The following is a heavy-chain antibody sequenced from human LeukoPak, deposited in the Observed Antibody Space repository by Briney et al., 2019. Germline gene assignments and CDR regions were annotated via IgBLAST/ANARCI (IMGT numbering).Heavy chain of an antibody. Sequence: ASVKVSCKASGYTFTSYYMHWVRQAPGQGLEWMGIINPSGGSTSYAQKFQGRVTMTRDTSISTAYMELSRLRSDDTAVYYCARDSSGWLDYWGQGTLVTVSS. J-gene: IGHJ4*02. V-gene: IGHV1-46*01. CDR3: ARDSSGWLDY. D-gene: IGHD6-19*01. CDR1: GYTFTSYY. CDR2: INPSGGST.